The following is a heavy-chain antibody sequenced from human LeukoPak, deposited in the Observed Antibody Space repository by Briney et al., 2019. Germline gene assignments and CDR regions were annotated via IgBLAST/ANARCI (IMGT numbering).Heavy chain of an antibody. D-gene: IGHD2-2*01. CDR1: GDTFTDYY. CDR2: INPNDGDT. Sequence: GASVKVSCKASGDTFTDYYMHWVRQAPGQGFEWMGWINPNDGDTNDAQKFQGRVPMTRDTSIRTAHMEVSRLRSDATAVYYCARANFLYCSSSTCLFDYWGQGTLVTVSS. J-gene: IGHJ4*02. CDR3: ARANFLYCSSSTCLFDY. V-gene: IGHV1-2*02.